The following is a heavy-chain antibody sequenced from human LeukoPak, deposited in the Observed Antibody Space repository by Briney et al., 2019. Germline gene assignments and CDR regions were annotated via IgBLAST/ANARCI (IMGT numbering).Heavy chain of an antibody. J-gene: IGHJ4*02. Sequence: GGSLRLSCAASGFTFSSYAMHWVRQAPGKGLEWVAVISYDGPNKYYADSVKGRFTISRDNAKNTLYLQMNSLRGEDTAVYYCASTTMAIPGDYWGQGTLVTVSS. V-gene: IGHV3-30-3*01. D-gene: IGHD5-18*01. CDR1: GFTFSSYA. CDR2: ISYDGPNK. CDR3: ASTTMAIPGDY.